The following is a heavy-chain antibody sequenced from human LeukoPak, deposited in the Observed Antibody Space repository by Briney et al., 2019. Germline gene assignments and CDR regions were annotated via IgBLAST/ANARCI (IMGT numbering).Heavy chain of an antibody. CDR1: GFTFSSYA. J-gene: IGHJ4*02. V-gene: IGHV3-23*01. Sequence: PGGSLRLSCAASGFTFSSYAMIWVRQAPGKGLEWVSITSGSGGSSYYADSVKGRFTISRDNSKNTLYLQMNSPRAEDAAVYYCAKAGYSYGIPFFDYWGQGTLVTVSS. CDR3: AKAGYSYGIPFFDY. CDR2: TSGSGGSS. D-gene: IGHD5-18*01.